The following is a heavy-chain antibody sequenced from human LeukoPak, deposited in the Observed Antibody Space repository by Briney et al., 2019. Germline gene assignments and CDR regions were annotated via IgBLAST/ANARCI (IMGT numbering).Heavy chain of an antibody. CDR1: GGSISSSSYY. J-gene: IGHJ5*02. V-gene: IGHV4-39*07. Sequence: SETLSLTCTVSGGSISSSSYYWGWIRQPPGKGLEWIGSIYYTGSTNYNPSLKSRVTISVDTSKNQFSLKLSSVTAADTAVYYCARVWYLSLDPWGQGTLVTVSS. CDR2: IYYTGST. D-gene: IGHD2-15*01. CDR3: ARVWYLSLDP.